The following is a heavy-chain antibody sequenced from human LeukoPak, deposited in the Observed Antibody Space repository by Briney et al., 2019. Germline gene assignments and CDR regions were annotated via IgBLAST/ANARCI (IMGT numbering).Heavy chain of an antibody. CDR2: INPNSGGT. D-gene: IGHD4-17*01. J-gene: IGHJ4*02. CDR3: ARGDDYGDHHIDYYFVLDY. CDR1: GYTFTGYY. V-gene: IGHV1-2*04. Sequence: EASVKVPCKASGYTFTGYYMHWVRQAPGQGLEWMGWINPNSGGTNYAQKFQGWVTMTRDTSISTAYMELSRLRSDDTAVYYCARGDDYGDHHIDYYFVLDYWGQGTLVTVSS.